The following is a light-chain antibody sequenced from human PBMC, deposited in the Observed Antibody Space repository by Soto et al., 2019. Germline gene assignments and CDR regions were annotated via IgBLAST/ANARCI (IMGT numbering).Light chain of an antibody. Sequence: QSVLTQPPSAYGTPGQRVTISCSGSSSNIGSNNVYWYQQLPGTAPKLLIYSNNQRPSVVPDRVSGSKSGTSASLAISGLRSEDEADYYCAAWDDSLSGHVVCGGGTQLTVL. CDR2: SNN. CDR3: AAWDDSLSGHVV. J-gene: IGLJ2*01. V-gene: IGLV1-47*02. CDR1: SSNIGSNN.